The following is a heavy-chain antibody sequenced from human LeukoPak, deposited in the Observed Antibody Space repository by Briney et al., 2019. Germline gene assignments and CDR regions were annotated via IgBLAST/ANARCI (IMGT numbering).Heavy chain of an antibody. CDR2: ISGSGTST. V-gene: IGHV3-23*01. CDR1: GFTFSSYA. J-gene: IGHJ4*02. D-gene: IGHD3-10*01. CDR3: ARTRLLWFGELLDIDY. Sequence: GGSLRLSCAASGFTFSSYAMSWVRQAPGMGLEWVSGISGSGTSTYYADSVKGRFTISRDNSKNRLFLQMNSLRAEDTAVYYCARTRLLWFGELLDIDYWGQGTLVTVSS.